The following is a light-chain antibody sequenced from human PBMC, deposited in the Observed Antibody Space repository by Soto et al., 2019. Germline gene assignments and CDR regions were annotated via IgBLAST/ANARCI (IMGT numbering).Light chain of an antibody. CDR1: QSFTSDY. CDR2: GAS. J-gene: IGKJ5*01. Sequence: EIVLTQSPGTLSLSPGEIATLSCSASQSFTSDYLAWCHQQPNQAPRLLIYGASYRATDIPDKFSGGGSGTDFTLTISRLEPEDFAVYYCQQYGSSITFGQGTRLEI. V-gene: IGKV3-20*01. CDR3: QQYGSSIT.